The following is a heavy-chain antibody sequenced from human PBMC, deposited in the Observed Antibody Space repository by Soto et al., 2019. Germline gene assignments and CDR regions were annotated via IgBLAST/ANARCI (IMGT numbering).Heavy chain of an antibody. V-gene: IGHV4-4*07. Sequence: PSETLSLTCTVSGGSISSYRWSWIRQPAGKGLEWIGRLNTYGNTHYHPSLKSRVTVSVDTSRNQFFLTLRSVTAADSAVYHCGRESGETWDYEASWGQGAPVTVSS. CDR1: GGSISSYR. CDR3: GRESGETWDYEAS. CDR2: LNTYGNT. J-gene: IGHJ5*02. D-gene: IGHD1-7*01.